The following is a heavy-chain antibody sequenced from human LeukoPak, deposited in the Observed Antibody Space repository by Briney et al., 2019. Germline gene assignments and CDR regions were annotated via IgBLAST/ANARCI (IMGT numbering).Heavy chain of an antibody. D-gene: IGHD2-21*02. CDR2: INPNSGGT. CDR3: ARGIVVVTAIHNYMDV. J-gene: IGHJ6*03. V-gene: IGHV1-2*02. CDR1: GYTFTGYY. Sequence: SVKVSCKASGYTFTGYYMHWVRQAPGQGLEWMGWINPNSGGTNYAQKFQGRVTMTRDTSISTAYMELSRLRSDDTAVYYCARGIVVVTAIHNYMDVWGKGTTVTVSS.